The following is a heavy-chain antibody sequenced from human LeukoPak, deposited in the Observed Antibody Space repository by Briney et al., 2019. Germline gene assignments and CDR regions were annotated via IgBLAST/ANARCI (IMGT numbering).Heavy chain of an antibody. J-gene: IGHJ4*02. V-gene: IGHV3-9*01. CDR2: ISRNSGSI. CDR3: AKGWSGYDSGVNY. Sequence: PGGSLRLSCAASGFTFDDYAMHWVRQAPGKGLEWVSGISRNSGSIGYADSVKGRFTISRDNAKNSLYLQMNSLRAEDTALYYCAKGWSGYDSGVNYWGQGTLVTVSS. CDR1: GFTFDDYA. D-gene: IGHD5-12*01.